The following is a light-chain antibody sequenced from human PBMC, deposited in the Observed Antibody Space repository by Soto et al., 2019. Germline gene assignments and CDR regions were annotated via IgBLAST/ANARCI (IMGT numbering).Light chain of an antibody. Sequence: EIVLTQSPATLSLSPGERATLSCRASQSVSTYLAWYQQTPGQAPRLLIYDASNRATGVPARFSGSGSGTEFTLSISSLEPEDFGVYYCQQRDTWPPAITFGQGTRLEIK. V-gene: IGKV3-11*01. CDR1: QSVSTY. CDR3: QQRDTWPPAIT. J-gene: IGKJ5*01. CDR2: DAS.